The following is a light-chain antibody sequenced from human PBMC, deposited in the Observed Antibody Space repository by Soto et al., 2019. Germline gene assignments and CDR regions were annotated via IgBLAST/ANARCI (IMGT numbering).Light chain of an antibody. CDR2: EVS. CDR1: SSDVGGYNY. V-gene: IGLV2-8*01. CDR3: SSYAGSNNLV. J-gene: IGLJ2*01. Sequence: QSALTQPPSASGSPRQSVTISCTGTSSDVGGYNYVSWYQQHPGKAPKLMIYEVSKRPSGVPDRFSGSKSGNTASLTVSGLQAEDGADYYCSSYAGSNNLVFGGGSKRTVL.